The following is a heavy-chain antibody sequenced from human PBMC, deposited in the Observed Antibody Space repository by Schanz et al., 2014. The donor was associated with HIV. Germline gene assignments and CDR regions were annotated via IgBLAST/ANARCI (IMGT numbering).Heavy chain of an antibody. J-gene: IGHJ6*02. CDR2: ISHSGIT. Sequence: QLQLQESGSGLVKPSQTLSLTCAVSGGSISSGDYSWSWIRQPPGKGLEWIGYISHSGITYYSPSLRIRVIIPIGSSSNQFSLKLSSVTAADTAVYYCARGPSGGLTPSRGMDVWGQGTTVTVSS. CDR3: ARGPSGGLTPSRGMDV. V-gene: IGHV4-30-2*01. CDR1: GGSISSGDYS. D-gene: IGHD1-26*01.